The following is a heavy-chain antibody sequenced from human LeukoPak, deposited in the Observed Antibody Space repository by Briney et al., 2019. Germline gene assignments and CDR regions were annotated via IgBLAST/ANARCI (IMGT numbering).Heavy chain of an antibody. CDR2: IYYSGST. D-gene: IGHD2-2*01. J-gene: IGHJ5*02. CDR3: ARVVVVPAAIVQDWFDP. CDR1: GGSISSSSYY. Sequence: SVTLSLTCTVSGGSISSSSYYWGWIRQPPGKGLEWIGSIYYSGSTYYNPSLKSRVTISVDTSKNQFSLKLSSVTAADTAVYYCARVVVVPAAIVQDWFDPWGQGTLVTVSS. V-gene: IGHV4-39*07.